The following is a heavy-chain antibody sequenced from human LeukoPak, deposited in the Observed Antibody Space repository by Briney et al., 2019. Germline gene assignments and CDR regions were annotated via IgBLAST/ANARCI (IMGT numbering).Heavy chain of an antibody. Sequence: GGSLRLSCVASGFTFSSYWVSWVRQAPGKGLEWVANIKQDGSEKYYVDSVKGRFTISRDNAKNSLFLQMHILRAEDTAVYYCARDRYSYYYDTSGYSVFDYWGQGTLVAVSS. CDR1: GFTFSSYW. J-gene: IGHJ4*02. D-gene: IGHD3-22*01. CDR2: IKQDGSEK. V-gene: IGHV3-7*01. CDR3: ARDRYSYYYDTSGYSVFDY.